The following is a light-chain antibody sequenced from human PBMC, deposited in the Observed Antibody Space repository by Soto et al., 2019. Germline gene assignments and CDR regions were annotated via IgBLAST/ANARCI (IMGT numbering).Light chain of an antibody. Sequence: SYELTQPPSLSVSPGQTATITCSGDKLGEKSVCWYQQKSGQSPVRVIYQDRRRPSGIPERFSGSNSGDTATLTISGTQSMDEADYYCQTWDSSTFVVFGGGTKVTVL. CDR3: QTWDSSTFVV. CDR1: KLGEKS. V-gene: IGLV3-1*01. CDR2: QDR. J-gene: IGLJ2*01.